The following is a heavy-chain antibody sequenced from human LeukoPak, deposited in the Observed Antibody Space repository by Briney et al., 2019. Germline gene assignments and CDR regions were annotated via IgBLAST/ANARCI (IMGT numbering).Heavy chain of an antibody. J-gene: IGHJ4*02. Sequence: SVKVSCKASGYTFTGYYMHWVRQAPGQGLEWMGGIIPMYGTANYAQKFQGRVTITTDESTSTAYMELSSLRSEDTAVYYCARTIASAGTSFDYWGQGTLVTVSS. V-gene: IGHV1-69*05. CDR3: ARTIASAGTSFDY. D-gene: IGHD6-13*01. CDR2: IIPMYGTA. CDR1: GYTFTGYY.